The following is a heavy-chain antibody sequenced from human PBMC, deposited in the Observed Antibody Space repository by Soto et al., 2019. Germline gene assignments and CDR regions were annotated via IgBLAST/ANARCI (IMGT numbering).Heavy chain of an antibody. V-gene: IGHV4-34*01. J-gene: IGHJ5*02. Sequence: SETLSLTCAVYGGSFSGYYWSWIRQPPGKGLEWIGEINHSGSTNYNPSLKSRVTISVDTSKNQFSLKLSSVTAADTAVYYCARSRPFMVRGVIRSRTRWFDPWGQGTLVTVSS. CDR3: ARSRPFMVRGVIRSRTRWFDP. D-gene: IGHD3-10*01. CDR2: INHSGST. CDR1: GGSFSGYY.